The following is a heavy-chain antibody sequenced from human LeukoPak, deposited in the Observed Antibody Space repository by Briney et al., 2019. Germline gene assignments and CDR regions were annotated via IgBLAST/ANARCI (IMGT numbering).Heavy chain of an antibody. CDR1: GGTFSSYA. J-gene: IGHJ4*02. V-gene: IGHV1-69*06. CDR3: ARCSPSDSSNFYAVLQY. D-gene: IGHD3-22*01. CDR2: IIPVFGTT. Sequence: VASVKVSCKASGGTFSSYAVSWVRLTPGQGLEWLGGIIPVFGTTTYAQKFQAKVTMTADKSTNTAYLEISSLTSDDTAVYYCARCSPSDSSNFYAVLQYWGQGTQVTVST.